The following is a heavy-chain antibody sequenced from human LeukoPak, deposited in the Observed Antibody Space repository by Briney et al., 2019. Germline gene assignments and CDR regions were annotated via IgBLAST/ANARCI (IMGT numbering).Heavy chain of an antibody. Sequence: SGTLSLTCAAYGGSFSGYNWSWIRQPPGKGLEWVWEINHSGSTNYNPALMSRLTISVDTTKNQFSQKLNAVTAADTAADYCARGPPQQWLAFLHWGQGTLVTVSS. CDR3: ARGPPQQWLAFLH. V-gene: IGHV4-34*01. CDR1: GGSFSGYN. J-gene: IGHJ1*01. CDR2: INHSGST. D-gene: IGHD6-19*01.